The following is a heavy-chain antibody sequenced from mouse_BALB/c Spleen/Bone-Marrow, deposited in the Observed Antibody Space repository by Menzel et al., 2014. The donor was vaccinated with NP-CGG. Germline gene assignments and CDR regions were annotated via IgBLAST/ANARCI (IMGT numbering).Heavy chain of an antibody. D-gene: IGHD2-10*02. CDR1: GFSLTSYG. CDR2: IWGDGST. Sequence: VMLVESGPGLVAPSQSLSIACTVSGFSLTSYGVSWVRQPPGKGLEWLGVIWGDGSTNYHSALISRLSISKDNSKSQVFLKLNSLQTDDTATYQCAKGEYGKRYYVMDYWGQGTSVTVSS. J-gene: IGHJ4*01. V-gene: IGHV2-3*01. CDR3: AKGEYGKRYYVMDY.